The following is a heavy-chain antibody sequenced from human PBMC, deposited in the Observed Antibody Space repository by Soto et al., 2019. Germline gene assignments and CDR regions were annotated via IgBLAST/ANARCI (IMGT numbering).Heavy chain of an antibody. CDR3: ARGERHFVVVPAAMDWFDP. D-gene: IGHD2-2*01. J-gene: IGHJ5*02. Sequence: SETMSLTCTVSGGSISSGGDYWSWIRPHPRKGLEWIGYIYFSGSTYHNPSLRSRVTISLDTSKNQFSLKLSSVTAADTAVYYCARGERHFVVVPAAMDWFDPWGQGTQVTVSS. CDR2: IYFSGST. V-gene: IGHV4-31*03. CDR1: GGSISSGGDY.